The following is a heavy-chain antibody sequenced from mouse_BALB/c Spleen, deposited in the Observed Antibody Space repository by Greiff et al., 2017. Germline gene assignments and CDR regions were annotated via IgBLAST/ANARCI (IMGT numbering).Heavy chain of an antibody. J-gene: IGHJ2*01. CDR2: ISSGGST. CDR3: ARGYYGNLDY. Sequence: EVQVVESGGGLVKPGGSLKLSCAASGFTFSSYAMSWVRQTPEKRLEWVASISSGGSTYYPDSVKGRFTISRDNARNILYLQMSSLRSEDTAMYYCARGYYGNLDYWGQGTTLTVSS. D-gene: IGHD2-1*01. V-gene: IGHV5-6-5*01. CDR1: GFTFSSYA.